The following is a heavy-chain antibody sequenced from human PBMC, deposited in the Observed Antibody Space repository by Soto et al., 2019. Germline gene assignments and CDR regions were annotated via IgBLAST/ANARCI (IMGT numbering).Heavy chain of an antibody. CDR3: ARTYYDTSRFYSRYFDY. Sequence: ASVKVSCKASGYTFTSYVLHWVRQAPGQGLEWMGWINAGNGNTKYSQRFQGRVTITRDTSASTAYMELSSLRSEDTAVYYCARTYYDTSRFYSRYFDYWGQGTLVTVSS. CDR1: GYTFTSYV. V-gene: IGHV1-3*01. CDR2: INAGNGNT. D-gene: IGHD3-22*01. J-gene: IGHJ4*02.